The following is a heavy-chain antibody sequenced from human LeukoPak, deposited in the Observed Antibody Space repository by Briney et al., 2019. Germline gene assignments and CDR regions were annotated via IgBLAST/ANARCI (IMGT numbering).Heavy chain of an antibody. CDR3: ARDPNGDYIGAFDM. CDR2: IRGGGGSA. V-gene: IGHV3-23*01. Sequence: AGRSLRLSCTASGFTFSAYAMMWVRQAPGKGPEWVSAIRGGGGSAFYADSVKGRFTISRDNSKYTLFLQMNSLRAEDTAVYYCARDPNGDYIGAFDMWGPGTMVTVSS. J-gene: IGHJ3*02. CDR1: GFTFSAYA. D-gene: IGHD4-17*01.